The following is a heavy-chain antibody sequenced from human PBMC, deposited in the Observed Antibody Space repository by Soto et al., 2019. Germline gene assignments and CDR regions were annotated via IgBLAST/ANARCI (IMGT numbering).Heavy chain of an antibody. J-gene: IGHJ4*02. CDR3: AIDGYDSSSPQSPGFDC. D-gene: IGHD3-22*01. Sequence: QVQLVESGGGVVQPGMSLRLSCAASGFTFSSYAMHWVRQAPGKGLEWVAVISYDGSNKYYADSVKGRVTISRDNSKNQLYRQMNVLKAEDTAEYYGAIDGYDSSSPQSPGFDCWGQGTLVIGS. CDR1: GFTFSSYA. CDR2: ISYDGSNK. V-gene: IGHV3-30-3*01.